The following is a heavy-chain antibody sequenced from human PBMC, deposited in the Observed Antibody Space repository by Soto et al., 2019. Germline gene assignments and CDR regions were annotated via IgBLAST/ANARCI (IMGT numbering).Heavy chain of an antibody. CDR2: INHSGST. CDR3: ARFDQPVTTGIYYYYMDV. V-gene: IGHV4-34*01. J-gene: IGHJ6*03. CDR1: GESFSGYY. Sequence: QVQLQQWGAGLLKPSETLSLTCAVYGESFSGYYWSWIRQPPGKGLEWIGEINHSGSTNYNPSFMGRVTISVDTSKRQSSLNLTSVTAADMAVYYCARFDQPVTTGIYYYYMDVWGRGTTVTVSS. D-gene: IGHD3-10*01.